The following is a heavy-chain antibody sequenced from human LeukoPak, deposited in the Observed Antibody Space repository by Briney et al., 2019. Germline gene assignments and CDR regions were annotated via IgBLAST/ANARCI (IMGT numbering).Heavy chain of an antibody. CDR2: INPSGGST. Sequence: ASVKVSRKASGYTFTSYYMHWVRQAPGQGLEWMGIINPSGGSTSYAQKFQGRVTMTRDTSTSTVYMDLSSLRSEDTAVYYCARGLVVVAAINWFDPWGQGTLVTVSS. D-gene: IGHD2-15*01. CDR3: ARGLVVVAAINWFDP. CDR1: GYTFTSYY. J-gene: IGHJ5*02. V-gene: IGHV1-46*01.